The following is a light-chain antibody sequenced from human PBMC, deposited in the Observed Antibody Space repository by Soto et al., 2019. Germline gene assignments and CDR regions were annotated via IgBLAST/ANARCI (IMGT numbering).Light chain of an antibody. CDR3: QQYNSYRA. CDR1: QSIDTW. J-gene: IGKJ1*01. V-gene: IGKV1-5*03. Sequence: DIQMTQFPSTLSASVGDRVTITGRASQSIDTWLAWHQQKPGQAPKLLISKASSLESGVPSRFSGSGSGTEFTLTISSLQPDDSATYYCQQYNSYRAFGQGTKVDIK. CDR2: KAS.